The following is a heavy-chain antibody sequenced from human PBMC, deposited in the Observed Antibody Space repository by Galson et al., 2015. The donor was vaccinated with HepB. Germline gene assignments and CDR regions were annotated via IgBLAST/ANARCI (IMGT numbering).Heavy chain of an antibody. D-gene: IGHD3-22*01. CDR3: ARHHYDSTGYYYERWFDA. CDR2: IEYSGST. CDR1: GGSMSRYY. J-gene: IGHJ5*02. Sequence: ETLSLTCTVSGGSMSRYYWSWIRQPPGKGLEWIGYIEYSGSTEYDPSLKSRVTILLDTSKNQVSLKMSSMTAADTAVYYCARHHYDSTGYYYERWFDAWGQGTLVTVSS. V-gene: IGHV4-59*08.